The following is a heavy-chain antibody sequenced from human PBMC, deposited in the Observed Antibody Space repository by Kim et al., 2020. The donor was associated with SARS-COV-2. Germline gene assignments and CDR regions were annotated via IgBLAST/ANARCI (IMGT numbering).Heavy chain of an antibody. CDR2: INAGNGGK. CDR1: GFNFIDYH. V-gene: IGHV1-3*01. D-gene: IGHD3-16*01. J-gene: IGHJ6*02. Sequence: ASVKVSCRASGFNFIDYHIHWVRRAPGQGLEWMGWINAGNGGKKYAQRFQGRVTFTRDASANTAYMEVSGLTSEDTAIYYCARRISMNFGGMDVWGQGTTVTVSS. CDR3: ARRISMNFGGMDV.